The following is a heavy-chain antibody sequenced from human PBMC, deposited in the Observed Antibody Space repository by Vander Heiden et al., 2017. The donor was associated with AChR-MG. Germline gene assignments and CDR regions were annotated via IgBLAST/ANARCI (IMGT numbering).Heavy chain of an antibody. CDR3: ARELGYCSGGSCYSRAFDI. V-gene: IGHV1-69*01. J-gene: IGHJ3*02. CDR2: IIPIFGTA. D-gene: IGHD2-15*01. Sequence: QVQLVQSGAEVKKPGSSVKVSCKASGGTFSSYAISWVRQAPGQGLEWMGGIIPIFGTANYAQKFQGRVTITADESTSTAYMELSSLRSEDTAVYYCARELGYCSGGSCYSRAFDIWGQGTMVTVSS. CDR1: GGTFSSYA.